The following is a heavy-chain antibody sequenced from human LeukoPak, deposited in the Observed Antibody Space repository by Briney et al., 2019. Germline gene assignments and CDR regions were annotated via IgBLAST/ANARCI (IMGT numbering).Heavy chain of an antibody. CDR1: GFSLSTSGVG. D-gene: IGHD6-6*01. V-gene: IGHV2-5*01. Sequence: SGPTLVNPTQTLTLTCTFSGFSLSTSGVGVGWIRQPPGKALEWLALIYWNDDKRYSPSLKSRLTITKDTSKNQVVLTMTNMDPVDTATYYCAHTHIAARSSDYWGQGTLVTVSP. CDR2: IYWNDDK. J-gene: IGHJ4*02. CDR3: AHTHIAARSSDY.